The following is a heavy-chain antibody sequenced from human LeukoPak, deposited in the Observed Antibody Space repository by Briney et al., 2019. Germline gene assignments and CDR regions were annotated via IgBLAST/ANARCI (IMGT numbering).Heavy chain of an antibody. CDR1: GGSFSGYY. Sequence: SETLSLTCGVYGGSFSGYYWSWIRQPPGKGLEWIGEINHSGSTNYNPSLKSRVTKSVDTSKNQFSLKLSSVTAADTAVYYCARGYTPSGDYYYGMDVWGKGTTVTVSS. V-gene: IGHV4-34*01. CDR2: INHSGST. D-gene: IGHD3-16*01. CDR3: ARGYTPSGDYYYGMDV. J-gene: IGHJ6*04.